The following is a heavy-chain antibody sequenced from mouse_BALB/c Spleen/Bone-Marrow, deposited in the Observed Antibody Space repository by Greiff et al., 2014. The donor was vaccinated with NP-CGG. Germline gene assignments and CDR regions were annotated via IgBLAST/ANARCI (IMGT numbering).Heavy chain of an antibody. D-gene: IGHD2-4*01. CDR3: AREGKLRYYAMTT. J-gene: IGHJ4*01. Sequence: LVKTGASVKISCKASGYSFTGYYMHWVKQSHGKSLEWIGYISCYNGATSYNQKFKGKATFTVDTSSSTAYMQFNSLTSEDSAVYYCAREGKLRYYAMTTGVKEPQSPSPQ. CDR2: ISCYNGAT. V-gene: IGHV1S34*01. CDR1: GYSFTGYY.